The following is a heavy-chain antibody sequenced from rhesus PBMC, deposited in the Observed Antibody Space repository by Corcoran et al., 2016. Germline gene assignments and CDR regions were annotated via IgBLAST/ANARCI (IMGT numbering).Heavy chain of an antibody. Sequence: QLQLQESGPGLVKPSETLSLTCAVSGGSISSNYWSWIRQPPGKGLDWIGPGSGSGGSTDYNPSLQSRVTISTDTSKNQCSLKLSSVTAADTAVYYCARVTYYYSGSYYYYFDYWGQGVLVTVSS. V-gene: IGHV4-173*01. J-gene: IGHJ4*01. CDR2: GSGSGGST. CDR1: GGSISSNY. D-gene: IGHD3-16*01. CDR3: ARVTYYYSGSYYYYFDY.